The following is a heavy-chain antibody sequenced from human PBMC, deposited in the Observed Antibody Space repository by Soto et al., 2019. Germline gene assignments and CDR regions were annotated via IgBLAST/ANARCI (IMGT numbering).Heavy chain of an antibody. Sequence: ASVKVSCEASGYTFTSYGSSWVRQAPGQGLEWMGWISAYNGNTDSAQKFQGRVTMTTDTSTSTAYMEVWSLTSDDTAVYYCARDSSGRSNYFFYWGQGTLVTVSS. CDR1: GYTFTSYG. D-gene: IGHD4-4*01. J-gene: IGHJ4*02. V-gene: IGHV1-18*01. CDR2: ISAYNGNT. CDR3: ARDSSGRSNYFFY.